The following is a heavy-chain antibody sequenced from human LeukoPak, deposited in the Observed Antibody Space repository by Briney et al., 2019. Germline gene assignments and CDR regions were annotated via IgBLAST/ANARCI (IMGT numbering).Heavy chain of an antibody. V-gene: IGHV4-39*07. Sequence: SETLSLTCTVSGGSISSYYWGWIRQPPGKGLEWIGSIYYSGSTYYNPSLKSRVTISVDTSKNQFSLKLSSVTAADTAVYYCAIGDYYDSSGPSIVDYWGQGTLVTVSS. CDR1: GGSISSYY. D-gene: IGHD3-22*01. CDR2: IYYSGST. CDR3: AIGDYYDSSGPSIVDY. J-gene: IGHJ4*02.